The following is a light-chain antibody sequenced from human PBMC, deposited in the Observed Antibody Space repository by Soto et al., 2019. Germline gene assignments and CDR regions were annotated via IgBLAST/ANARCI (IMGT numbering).Light chain of an antibody. CDR1: SSNIGTDD. J-gene: IGLJ1*01. Sequence: QSVLTQPPSASGTPGQRVTISCSGSSSNIGTDDVFWYLQFPGTAPKLLIYKNNQRPSGVSDRFSGSKSGTSASLAISGLRSEDEADYYCAARDATMSGYVFGTGTKVTVL. CDR3: AARDATMSGYV. V-gene: IGLV1-47*01. CDR2: KNN.